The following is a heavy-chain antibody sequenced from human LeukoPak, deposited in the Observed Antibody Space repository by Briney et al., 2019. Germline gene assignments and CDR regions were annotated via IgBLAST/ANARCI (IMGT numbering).Heavy chain of an antibody. V-gene: IGHV4-59*08. CDR3: AGVRYFDWLPSPYYYYGMDV. CDR1: GGSISSYY. D-gene: IGHD3-9*01. Sequence: SETLSLTCTVSGGSISSYYWSWIRQPPGKGLEWIGYIYYSGSTNYNPSLKSRVTISVDTSKNQFSLKLSSVTAADTAVYYCAGVRYFDWLPSPYYYYGMDVWGQGTTVTVSS. CDR2: IYYSGST. J-gene: IGHJ6*02.